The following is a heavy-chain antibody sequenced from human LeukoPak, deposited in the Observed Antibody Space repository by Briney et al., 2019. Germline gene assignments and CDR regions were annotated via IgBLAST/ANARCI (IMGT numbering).Heavy chain of an antibody. J-gene: IGHJ4*02. CDR2: ISSSSSYI. D-gene: IGHD3-22*01. V-gene: IGHV3-21*01. CDR1: GFTFSSYS. CDR3: ARWPKRVVITNYYFDY. Sequence: GGSLRLSCAASGFTFSSYSMNWVRQAPGKGLEWVSSISSSSSYIYYADSVKGRFTISRDNAENSLYLQMNSLRAEDTAVYYCARWPKRVVITNYYFDYWGQGTLVTVSS.